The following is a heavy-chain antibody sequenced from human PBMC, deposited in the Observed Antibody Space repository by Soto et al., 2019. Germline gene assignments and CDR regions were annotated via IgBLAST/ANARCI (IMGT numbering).Heavy chain of an antibody. CDR1: GFTFNTYA. CDR3: ARDRQTPQQLVPIDY. V-gene: IGHV3-23*01. Sequence: GGSLRLSCAASGFTFNTYAVTWVRQAPGKGLEWVSITRGSGGATDYADSVKGRFAISRDNSKNTLYLQMNSLRAEDTAVYYCARDRQTPQQLVPIDYWGQGTLVTVSS. D-gene: IGHD6-13*01. J-gene: IGHJ4*02. CDR2: TRGSGGAT.